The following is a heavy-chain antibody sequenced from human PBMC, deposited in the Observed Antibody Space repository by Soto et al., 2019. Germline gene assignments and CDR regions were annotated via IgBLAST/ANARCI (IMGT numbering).Heavy chain of an antibody. CDR3: AREPTVVTRGLDY. Sequence: QVQLVESGGGVVQPGRSLRLSCAASGFTFSSYGMHWVRQAPGKGLEWVAVIWYDGSNKYYADSVKGRFTISRDNSKNTLYLQMNSLRAEDTAVYYCAREPTVVTRGLDYWGQGTLVTVSS. V-gene: IGHV3-33*01. CDR2: IWYDGSNK. D-gene: IGHD4-17*01. CDR1: GFTFSSYG. J-gene: IGHJ4*02.